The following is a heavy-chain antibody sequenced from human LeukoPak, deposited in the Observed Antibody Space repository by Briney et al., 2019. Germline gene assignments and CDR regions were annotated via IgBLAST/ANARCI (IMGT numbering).Heavy chain of an antibody. CDR1: GFTFRSYA. V-gene: IGHV3-23*01. J-gene: IGHJ6*02. CDR2: ISNSGDST. D-gene: IGHD6-19*01. CDR3: AKDSVAGTDKYYYAMDV. Sequence: GGSLRLSCAASGFTFRSYAMSWVRQAPGKGLEWVSVISNSGDSTYYADSVKGRFTISRDNSKNTLYLQMNSLRAEDTAVYYCAKDSVAGTDKYYYAMDVWGQGTTVTVSS.